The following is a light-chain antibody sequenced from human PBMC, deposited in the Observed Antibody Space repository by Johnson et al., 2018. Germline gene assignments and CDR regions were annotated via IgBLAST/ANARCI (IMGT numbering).Light chain of an antibody. Sequence: QSVLTQPPSVSAAPGQKVTISCSGSSSNIGNNYVSWYQQLPGPAPKLLIYANNKRPSGIPDRFSGSKSGTSATLGITGLQTGAEADYYCGTWDSSLSAGNVFGTGTKVTVL. J-gene: IGLJ1*01. V-gene: IGLV1-51*02. CDR3: GTWDSSLSAGNV. CDR2: ANN. CDR1: SSNIGNNY.